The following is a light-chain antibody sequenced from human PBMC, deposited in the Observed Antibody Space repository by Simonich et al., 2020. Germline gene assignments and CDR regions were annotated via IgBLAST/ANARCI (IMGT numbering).Light chain of an antibody. CDR2: LNSDGSH. J-gene: IGLJ3*02. Sequence: QLVLTQSPSASASLGASVQLTCTLSSGHSSYAIAWHQQQPEKGPRYLMKLNSDGSHSKGDGIPDRCSGSSSGAERYLTISSLQSEDEADYYCQTWGTGMVFGGGTKLTVL. CDR3: QTWGTGMV. V-gene: IGLV4-69*01. CDR1: SGHSSYA.